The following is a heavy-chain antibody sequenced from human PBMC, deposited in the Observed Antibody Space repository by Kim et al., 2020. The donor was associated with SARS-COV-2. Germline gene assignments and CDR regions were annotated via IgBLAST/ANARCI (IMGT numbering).Heavy chain of an antibody. Sequence: ASVKVSCKASGYTFTSYAMNWVRQAPGQGLECMGWINTNTGNPTYAQGFTGRFVFSLDTSVSTAYLQISSLKAEDTAVYYCARELGDGSRSYYAEDYWGQGTLVTVSS. J-gene: IGHJ4*02. D-gene: IGHD3-10*01. CDR1: GYTFTSYA. CDR3: ARELGDGSRSYYAEDY. CDR2: INTNTGNP. V-gene: IGHV7-4-1*02.